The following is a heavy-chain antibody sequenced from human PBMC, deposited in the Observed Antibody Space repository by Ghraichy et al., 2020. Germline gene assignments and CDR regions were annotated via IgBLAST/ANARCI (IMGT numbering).Heavy chain of an antibody. CDR3: ARGREVKTVATPRAYYYYGLDI. D-gene: IGHD5-12*01. J-gene: IGHJ6*02. Sequence: SVKVSCKASGGTFISYGIIWVRQAPGQGLEWMGGIIPFFGTANYAQRVQDRVTITADDSTRTAHMELSSLRSEDTAVYYCARGREVKTVATPRAYYYYGLDIWGQGTTVTVSS. V-gene: IGHV1-69*13. CDR2: IIPFFGTA. CDR1: GGTFISYG.